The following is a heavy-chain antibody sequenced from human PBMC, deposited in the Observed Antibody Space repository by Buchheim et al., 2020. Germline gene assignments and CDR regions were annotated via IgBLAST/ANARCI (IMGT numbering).Heavy chain of an antibody. V-gene: IGHV1-8*01. CDR3: ARAIGGRCSSTSCRSYYYYYYMDV. J-gene: IGHJ6*03. Sequence: QVQLVQSGAEVKKPGASVKVSCKASGYTFTSYDINWVRQATGQGLEWMGWMNPNSGNTGYAQKFQGRVTMTRNTSISTAYMELSSLRSEDTAVYYCARAIGGRCSSTSCRSYYYYYYMDVWGKGTT. CDR2: MNPNSGNT. D-gene: IGHD2-2*01. CDR1: GYTFTSYD.